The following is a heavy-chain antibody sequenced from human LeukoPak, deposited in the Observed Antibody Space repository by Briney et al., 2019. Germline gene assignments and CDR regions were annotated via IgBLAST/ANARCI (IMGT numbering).Heavy chain of an antibody. CDR3: AKDLGYYYDSSGYYYVDY. V-gene: IGHV3-74*01. Sequence: GGSLRLSCAASGFTFSSYWMHWVRQAPGKGLVWVSRINSDGSSTSYADSVKGRFTISRDNAKDTLYLQMNSLRAEDTAVYYCAKDLGYYYDSSGYYYVDYWGQGTLVTVSS. CDR1: GFTFSSYW. J-gene: IGHJ4*02. D-gene: IGHD3-22*01. CDR2: INSDGSST.